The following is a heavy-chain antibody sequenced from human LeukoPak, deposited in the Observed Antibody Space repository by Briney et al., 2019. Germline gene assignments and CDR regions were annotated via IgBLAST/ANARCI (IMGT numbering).Heavy chain of an antibody. Sequence: SETLSLTCAVSGASVSGSNYYWGWIRQPPGKGLEWIGNIYSSGSTYYNASLQSRVTTSIDTSKNQFSLRLNSVTAADTAMYYCAKSGGYGLIDYWGQGTRVTVSS. CDR1: GASVSGSNYY. CDR2: IYSSGST. V-gene: IGHV4-39*01. D-gene: IGHD1-26*01. CDR3: AKSGGYGLIDY. J-gene: IGHJ4*02.